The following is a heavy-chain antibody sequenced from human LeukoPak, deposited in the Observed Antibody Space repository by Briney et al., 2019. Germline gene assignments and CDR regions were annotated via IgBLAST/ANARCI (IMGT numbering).Heavy chain of an antibody. CDR1: GCTFSSYW. V-gene: IGHV3-74*01. CDR3: ARVFDWLLSPTDY. CDR2: INSDGSST. D-gene: IGHD3-9*01. Sequence: PGGSLRLSCAASGCTFSSYWMHWVRQAPGKGLVWVSRINSDGSSTSYADSVKGRFTISRDNAKNTLYLQMNSLIAEDTAVYYCARVFDWLLSPTDYWGQGTLVTVSS. J-gene: IGHJ4*02.